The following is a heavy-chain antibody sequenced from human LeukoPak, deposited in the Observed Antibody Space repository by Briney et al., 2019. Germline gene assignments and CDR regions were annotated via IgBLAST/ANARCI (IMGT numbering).Heavy chain of an antibody. CDR3: VSFYETY. V-gene: IGHV3-74*01. CDR1: GNYW. CDR2: INSDGSWT. Sequence: GGSLRLSCAASGNYWMHWVRQAPGKGLVWVSHINSDGSWTSYADSVKGRFTISKDNAKNTVYLQMNNLRSEDTAVYYCVSFYETYWGRGTLVTVSS. D-gene: IGHD2-2*01. J-gene: IGHJ4*02.